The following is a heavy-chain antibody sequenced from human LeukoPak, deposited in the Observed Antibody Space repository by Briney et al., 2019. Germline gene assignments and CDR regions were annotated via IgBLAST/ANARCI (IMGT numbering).Heavy chain of an antibody. CDR3: ARHYLGGNYPDYFNH. CDR1: GGSISSTRYY. J-gene: IGHJ4*02. Sequence: SETLSLTCSVSGGSISSTRYYWGWIRQPPGKGLDWIGSMYYTGSSYYNPSLKSRVTISADTSKNQFSLKMSSVTAADTALYSCARHYLGGNYPDYFNHWGQGTLVTVSS. D-gene: IGHD1-26*01. CDR2: MYYTGSS. V-gene: IGHV4-39*01.